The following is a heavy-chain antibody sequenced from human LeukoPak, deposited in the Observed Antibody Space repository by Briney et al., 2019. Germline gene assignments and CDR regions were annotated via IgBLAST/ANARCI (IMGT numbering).Heavy chain of an antibody. V-gene: IGHV4-39*01. CDR3: ARHRAVAGTVLFNY. CDR2: IYYSGST. Sequence: SETLSLTCTVSGGSISSYYWSWIRQPPGKGLEWIGSIYYSGSTYYNPSLKSRVTISVDTSKNQFSLKLSSVTAADTAVYYCARHRAVAGTVLFNYWGQGTLVTVSS. CDR1: GGSISSYY. J-gene: IGHJ4*02. D-gene: IGHD6-19*01.